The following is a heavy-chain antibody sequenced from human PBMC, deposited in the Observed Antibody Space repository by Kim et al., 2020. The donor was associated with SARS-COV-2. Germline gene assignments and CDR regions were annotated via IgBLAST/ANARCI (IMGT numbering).Heavy chain of an antibody. CDR2: ISYDGSNK. CDR3: ARDKYFDCLIVYYGMDV. V-gene: IGHV3-30-3*01. CDR1: GFTFSSYA. D-gene: IGHD3-9*01. J-gene: IGHJ6*02. Sequence: GGSLRLSCAASGFTFSSYAMHWVRQAPGKGLEWVAVISYDGSNKYYADSVNGRFTISRDNSKNTLYLQMNSLRAEDTAVYYCARDKYFDCLIVYYGMDVWGQGTTVTVSS.